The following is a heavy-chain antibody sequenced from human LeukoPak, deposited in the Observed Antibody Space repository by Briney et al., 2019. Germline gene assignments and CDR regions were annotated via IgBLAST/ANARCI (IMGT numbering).Heavy chain of an antibody. CDR1: GFTFSSYG. V-gene: IGHV1-2*02. CDR3: ARDRACSSTSCYSGNDY. J-gene: IGHJ4*02. Sequence: GGSLRLSCAASGFTFSSYGMHWVRQAPGQGLEWMGWINPNSGGTNYAQKFQGRVTMTRDTSISTAYMELSRLRSDDTAVYYCARDRACSSTSCYSGNDYWGQGTLVTVSS. CDR2: INPNSGGT. D-gene: IGHD2-2*01.